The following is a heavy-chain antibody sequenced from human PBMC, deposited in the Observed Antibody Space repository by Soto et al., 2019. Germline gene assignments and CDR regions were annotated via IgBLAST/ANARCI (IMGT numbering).Heavy chain of an antibody. J-gene: IGHJ5*02. V-gene: IGHV4-59*02. CDR3: ARTPETRDWLDP. CDR2: IYYIGAY. D-gene: IGHD1-7*01. Sequence: ETLSLTCSVSGASVSSYYWSWFRQPPGKGLEWIGYIYYIGAYNYNPSLKSRVTISVDTSKNQFSLKLTSVTAADTAVYYCARTPETRDWLDPWGQGTLVTVSS. CDR1: GASVSSYY.